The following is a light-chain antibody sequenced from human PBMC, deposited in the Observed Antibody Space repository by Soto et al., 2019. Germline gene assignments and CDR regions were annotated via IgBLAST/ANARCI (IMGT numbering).Light chain of an antibody. J-gene: IGKJ4*01. CDR1: QSVTNY. CDR2: EAS. CDR3: QPRSNWLP. V-gene: IGKV3-11*01. Sequence: EIVLTQSPATLSLSTGASATLSCRASQSVTNYLTWYQQKPGQAPRLLIYEASNRATGIPARFSGSGSGTDFTLPISSLEPEDFAVDYCQPRSNWLPFGGGTQVE.